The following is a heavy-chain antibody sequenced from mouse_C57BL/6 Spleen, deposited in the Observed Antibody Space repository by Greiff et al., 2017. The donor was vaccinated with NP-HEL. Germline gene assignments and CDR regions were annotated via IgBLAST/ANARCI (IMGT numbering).Heavy chain of an antibody. Sequence: QVQLQQSGPELVKPGASVKISCKASGYAFSSSWMNWVKQRPGKGLEWIGRIYPGDGDTNYNGKFKGKATLTAAKSSSTAYMQLSSLTSEDSAVYFCVYDYDGDYYAMDYWGQGTSVTVSS. V-gene: IGHV1-82*01. CDR1: GYAFSSSW. J-gene: IGHJ4*01. CDR3: VYDYDGDYYAMDY. CDR2: IYPGDGDT. D-gene: IGHD2-4*01.